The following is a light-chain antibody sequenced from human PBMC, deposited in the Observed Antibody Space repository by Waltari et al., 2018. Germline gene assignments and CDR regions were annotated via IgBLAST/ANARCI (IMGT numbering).Light chain of an antibody. CDR2: DGN. V-gene: IGLV2-23*01. CDR1: SSDVGSHDL. J-gene: IGLJ3*02. CDR3: CSDEGDNTWV. Sequence: QSALTQPASVSASPGQSITISCTGTSSDVGSHDLVSWYQQFPGKAPKLIIYDGNKRPSRVSNRFSGFQSGNTATRTISGLQAEDEADYYCCSDEGDNTWVFGGGTKVTVL.